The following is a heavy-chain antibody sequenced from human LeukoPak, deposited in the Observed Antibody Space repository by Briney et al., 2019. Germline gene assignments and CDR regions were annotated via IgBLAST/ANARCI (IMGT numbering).Heavy chain of an antibody. CDR3: ARAGCSGGSCSSAGDS. V-gene: IGHV4-31*03. Sequence: SETLPLTCTVSGATITSGDYYWSWFRPHPGKGLEWIGYTYYGGTTYYNPSLKSRVTMSVDTSKNQFSLHLTSVTAADTAVYYCARAGCSGGSCSSAGDSWGQGTLVTVSS. CDR1: GATITSGDYY. J-gene: IGHJ4*02. D-gene: IGHD2-15*01. CDR2: TYYGGTT.